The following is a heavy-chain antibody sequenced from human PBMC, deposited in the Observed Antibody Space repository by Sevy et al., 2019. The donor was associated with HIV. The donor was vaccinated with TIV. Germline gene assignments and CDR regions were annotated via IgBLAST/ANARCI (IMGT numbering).Heavy chain of an antibody. CDR2: VWYDGKIK. CDR1: GFIFSDYG. V-gene: IGHV3-33*01. D-gene: IGHD3-10*01. CDR3: ASDSLLPVMVSMVRGALSYYFDY. J-gene: IGHJ4*02. Sequence: GSLRLSCAASGFIFSDYGMHWVRQSPGNGLEWGAVVWYDGKIKYYADSVKGRFTISRDNSKNTLYLQMNNLRAEDTAVYYCASDSLLPVMVSMVRGALSYYFDYWGQGTLVTVSS.